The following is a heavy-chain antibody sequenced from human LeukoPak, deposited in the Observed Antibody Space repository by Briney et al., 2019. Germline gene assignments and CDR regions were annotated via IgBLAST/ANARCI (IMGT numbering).Heavy chain of an antibody. CDR1: GYHLNRHH. CDR3: ARGIQGAGGDY. Sequence: ASVKVSCKASGYHLNRHHMQWVRTAPGQRPEWMGWINPNSGGTNYAQKFQGRVTMTRDTSISTAYMELSRLRSDDTAVYYCARGIQGAGGDYWGQGTLVTVSS. V-gene: IGHV1-2*02. J-gene: IGHJ4*02. CDR2: INPNSGGT. D-gene: IGHD3-10*01.